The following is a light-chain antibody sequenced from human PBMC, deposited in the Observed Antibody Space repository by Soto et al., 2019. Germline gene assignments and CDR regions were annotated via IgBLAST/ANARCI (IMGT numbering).Light chain of an antibody. Sequence: EIVLTQSPATLSLSPGERATLSCRASQSVGTYLAWYQQIPGQAPRLLIYEASNRATGIPARFSGSGSGTDFTLTISSLEPEDFAVYYCLQRRNWPDTFGQGTKLEIK. CDR2: EAS. CDR3: LQRRNWPDT. J-gene: IGKJ2*01. CDR1: QSVGTY. V-gene: IGKV3-11*01.